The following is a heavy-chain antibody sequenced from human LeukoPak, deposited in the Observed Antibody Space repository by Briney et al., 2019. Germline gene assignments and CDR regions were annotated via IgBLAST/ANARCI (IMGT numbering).Heavy chain of an antibody. CDR2: ISGSGGST. Sequence: ETLSLTCTVSGGSISSTNYYWGWIRQPPGKGLEWVSAISGSGGSTYYADSVEGRFTISRDNSKNTLYLQMNSLRAEDTAVYYCAKDSSGYYKGFDYWGQGTLVTVSS. CDR1: GGSISSTNYY. CDR3: AKDSSGYYKGFDY. V-gene: IGHV3-23*01. D-gene: IGHD3-22*01. J-gene: IGHJ4*02.